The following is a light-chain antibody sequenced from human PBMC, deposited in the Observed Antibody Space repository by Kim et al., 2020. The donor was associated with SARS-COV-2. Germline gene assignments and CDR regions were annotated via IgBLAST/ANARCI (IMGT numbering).Light chain of an antibody. J-gene: IGLJ3*02. CDR1: SGSVSTTYY. V-gene: IGLV8-61*01. CDR2: NTN. Sequence: QTVVTQEPSFSVSPGGTVTLTCGLSSGSVSTTYYPSWYQQTPGQAPRTLIYNTNTRSSGVPYRFSGSILGNKAALTITGAQADDESDYYCVLYLGSGIWVFGGGTQLTVL. CDR3: VLYLGSGIWV.